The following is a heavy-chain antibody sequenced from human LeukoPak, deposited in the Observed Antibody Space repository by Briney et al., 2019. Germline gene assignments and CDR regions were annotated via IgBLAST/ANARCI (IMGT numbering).Heavy chain of an antibody. Sequence: ASVKVSCKASGYTFTSYDINWVRQATGQGLEWMGWMNPNSGNTGYAQKFQGRVTITRNTSISTAYMELSSLRSEDTAVYYCARGQKACGRASCLRWFDPWGQGTLVTVSS. V-gene: IGHV1-8*03. CDR1: GYTFTSYD. CDR3: ARGQKACGRASCLRWFDP. D-gene: IGHD2-2*01. J-gene: IGHJ5*02. CDR2: MNPNSGNT.